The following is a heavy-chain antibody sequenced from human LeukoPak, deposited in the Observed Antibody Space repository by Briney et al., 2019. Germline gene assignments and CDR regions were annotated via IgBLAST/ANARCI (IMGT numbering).Heavy chain of an antibody. V-gene: IGHV3-21*06. CDR1: GFTFSSYS. CDR2: ISSSSTYI. D-gene: IGHD3/OR15-3a*01. Sequence: GGSLRLSCAASGFTFSSYSMNWVRQAPGKGLEWVSSISSSSTYIYYADSVKGRFTISRDNARNSLYLQMNSLRAEDTAVHYCARAPRDWYYFDYWGQGTLVTVSS. CDR3: ARAPRDWYYFDY. J-gene: IGHJ4*02.